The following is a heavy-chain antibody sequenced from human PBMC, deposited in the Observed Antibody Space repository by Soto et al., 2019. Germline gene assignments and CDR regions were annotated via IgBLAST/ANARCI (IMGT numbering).Heavy chain of an antibody. D-gene: IGHD3-3*01. CDR2: IYYSGST. Sequence: LSLTCTVSGGAISSSSYYWGWIRQPPGKGLEWIGSIYYSGSTYYNPSLKSRVTISVDTSKNQFSLKLSSVTAADTAVYYCARLRAVLRFLEWFKDWFDPCGQRSLDSGSA. V-gene: IGHV4-39*01. J-gene: IGHJ5*02. CDR3: ARLRAVLRFLEWFKDWFDP. CDR1: GGAISSSSYY.